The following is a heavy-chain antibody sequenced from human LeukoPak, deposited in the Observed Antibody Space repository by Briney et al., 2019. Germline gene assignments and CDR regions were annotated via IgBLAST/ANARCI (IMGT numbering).Heavy chain of an antibody. CDR2: IIPIFDTA. J-gene: IGHJ6*02. Sequence: SVKVSCKASGYTFTSYDISWVRQAPGQGLGWMGGIIPIFDTANYAQTFPGRVTITADESTSTAYMELSILRSEDTAVYYCARDKSVAGNYYYYYGMDVWGQGTTVTVSS. CDR3: ARDKSVAGNYYYYYGMDV. V-gene: IGHV1-69*13. D-gene: IGHD6-19*01. CDR1: GYTFTSYD.